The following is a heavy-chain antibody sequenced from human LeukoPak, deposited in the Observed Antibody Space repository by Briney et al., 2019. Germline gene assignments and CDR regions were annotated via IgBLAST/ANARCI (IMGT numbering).Heavy chain of an antibody. Sequence: GGSLRLSCAASGFPFSSYAMNWVRQAPGKGLEWVSGISDSGGSTYYTDSVKGRFTISRDNPKNTLYLQMNSLRAEDTAVYFCATAPLYSSSWYFRGYFDDWGQGTLVTVSS. CDR2: ISDSGGST. CDR1: GFPFSSYA. V-gene: IGHV3-23*01. J-gene: IGHJ4*02. CDR3: ATAPLYSSSWYFRGYFDD. D-gene: IGHD6-13*01.